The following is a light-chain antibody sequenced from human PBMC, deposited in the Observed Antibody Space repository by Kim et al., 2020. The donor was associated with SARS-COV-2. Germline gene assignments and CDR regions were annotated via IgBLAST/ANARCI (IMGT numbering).Light chain of an antibody. CDR3: LYHNNHLLN. Sequence: ASVGDRVTITCRASQAIGNHLAWYQQKPGTAPKRLIYGASSSQSGVPSRFSGSGSGTEFTLTISSLQPEDFTTYYCLYHNNHLLNFGGGTKVDIK. CDR1: QAIGNH. J-gene: IGKJ4*01. V-gene: IGKV1-17*01. CDR2: GAS.